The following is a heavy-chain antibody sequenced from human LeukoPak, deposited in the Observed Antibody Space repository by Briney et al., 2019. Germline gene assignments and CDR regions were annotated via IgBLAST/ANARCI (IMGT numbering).Heavy chain of an antibody. CDR3: AKAGFTVTQIDY. Sequence: PGRFLRLACAASGFTFSWSGMHWVRQTPGKGLEWVASIWLDGNSENYADSVKGRFTISRDNSKSTLYLELKSLRAEDTAVYYCAKAGFTVTQIDYWGQGTLVTVSS. CDR1: GFTFSWSG. D-gene: IGHD3-22*01. J-gene: IGHJ4*02. CDR2: IWLDGNSE. V-gene: IGHV3-33*06.